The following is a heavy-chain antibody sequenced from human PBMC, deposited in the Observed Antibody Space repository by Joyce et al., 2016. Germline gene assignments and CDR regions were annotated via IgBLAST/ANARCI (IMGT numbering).Heavy chain of an antibody. J-gene: IGHJ4*02. D-gene: IGHD2-8*01. CDR3: ARSSYTNGIFDY. CDR2: LSSSSSYI. V-gene: IGHV3-21*01. Sequence: EVQLVESGGGLVKPGGSLRLSWAASGFPFSSYSMSWVRQDPGKGLEWVSSLSSSSSYIKYTDSVKGRFTISRDNAKNSLYLQMNSLRVEDTAVYYCARSSYTNGIFDYWGQGTLVTVSS. CDR1: GFPFSSYS.